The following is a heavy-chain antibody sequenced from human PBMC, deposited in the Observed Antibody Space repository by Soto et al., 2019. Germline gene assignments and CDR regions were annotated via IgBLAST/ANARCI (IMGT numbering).Heavy chain of an antibody. D-gene: IGHD3-3*01. V-gene: IGHV3-48*01. CDR3: ARDLSDYDFWSGYYPRGWFDP. CDR2: ISSSSTI. Sequence: EVQLVESGGGLVQPGGSLRLSCAASGFTFSSYSMNWVRQAPGKGLEWVSYISSSSTIYYADSVKGRFTISRDNAKNALYLQMNSLRAEDTAVYYCARDLSDYDFWSGYYPRGWFDPWGQGTLVTVSS. CDR1: GFTFSSYS. J-gene: IGHJ5*02.